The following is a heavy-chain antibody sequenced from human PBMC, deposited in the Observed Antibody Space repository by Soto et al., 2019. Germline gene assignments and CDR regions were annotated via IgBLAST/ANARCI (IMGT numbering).Heavy chain of an antibody. J-gene: IGHJ6*03. D-gene: IGHD3-10*01. CDR3: ARGVNLLWFGELLYSYYYMDV. V-gene: IGHV1-46*03. CDR1: GHTLPSYY. Sequence: GSMKGSRKASGHTLPSYYIHWVRQAPGQRVEWVGIINPSGGSTSYAQKFQGRVTMTRDTSTSTVYMELSSLRSEDTAVYYCARGVNLLWFGELLYSYYYMDVWGKGTTVTVSS. CDR2: INPSGGST.